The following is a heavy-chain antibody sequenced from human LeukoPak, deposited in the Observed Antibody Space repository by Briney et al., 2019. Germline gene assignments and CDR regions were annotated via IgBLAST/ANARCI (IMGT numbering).Heavy chain of an antibody. V-gene: IGHV4-34*01. CDR2: INHSGST. Sequence: SETLSLTCAVYGGSFSGYYWSWIRQPPGKGLEWIGEINHSGSTNYNPSLKSRVTISVDTSKNQFSLKLSSVTAADTAVYYCARECKAAAGLIDYWGQGTLVTVSS. J-gene: IGHJ4*02. CDR1: GGSFSGYY. D-gene: IGHD6-13*01. CDR3: ARECKAAAGLIDY.